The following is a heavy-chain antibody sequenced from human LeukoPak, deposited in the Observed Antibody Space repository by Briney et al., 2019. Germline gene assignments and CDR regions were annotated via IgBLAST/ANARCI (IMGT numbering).Heavy chain of an antibody. V-gene: IGHV3-23*01. CDR3: ANRYCSGGSCYFDN. J-gene: IGHJ4*02. CDR1: GFIFSDYA. CDR2: ITASSGNT. Sequence: GGSLRLSCAASGFIFSDYAMNWVRQAPGKVLEWVSSITASSGNTFYADSVKGRFTISRENSKNTLYLQMNSLRPEDTAIYYCANRYCSGGSCYFDNWGQGTLVTVSS. D-gene: IGHD2-15*01.